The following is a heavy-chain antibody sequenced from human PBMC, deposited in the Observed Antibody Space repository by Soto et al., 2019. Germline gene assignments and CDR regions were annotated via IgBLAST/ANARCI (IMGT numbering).Heavy chain of an antibody. J-gene: IGHJ4*02. D-gene: IGHD3-16*01. Sequence: GGSLRLSCAASGFTFSSYAMHWVRQAPGKGLEWVAVISYDGSNKYYADSVKGRFTISRDNSKNTLYLQMNSLRAEDTAVYYCASYPMGDFDYWGQGTLVTVSS. CDR2: ISYDGSNK. CDR1: GFTFSSYA. CDR3: ASYPMGDFDY. V-gene: IGHV3-30-3*01.